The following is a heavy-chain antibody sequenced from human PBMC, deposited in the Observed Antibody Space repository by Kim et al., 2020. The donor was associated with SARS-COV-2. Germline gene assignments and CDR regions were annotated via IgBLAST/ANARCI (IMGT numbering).Heavy chain of an antibody. CDR2: IYYSGST. Sequence: SETLSLTCTVSGGSISSGGYYWSWIRQHPGKGLEWIGYIYYSGSTYYNPSLKSRVTISVDTSKNQFSLNLSSVTAADTAVYYCAREGTVVTPDAFDIWGHGKMVTVSS. D-gene: IGHD2-21*02. V-gene: IGHV4-31*03. CDR3: AREGTVVTPDAFDI. CDR1: GGSISSGGYY. J-gene: IGHJ3*02.